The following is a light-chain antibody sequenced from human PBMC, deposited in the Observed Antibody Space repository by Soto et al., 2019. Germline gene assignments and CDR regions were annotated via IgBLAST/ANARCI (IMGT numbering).Light chain of an antibody. V-gene: IGKV3-15*01. CDR2: DAS. CDR3: QQSNNWPWT. Sequence: EIVMTQSPGTLSVSPGERATLSCRASQSVSINLAWYQQKPGQAPRLLIYDASTRATGIPARFSGSGSGTEFTLTISSLQSEDFAVYYCQQSNNWPWTFGQGTKVDIK. CDR1: QSVSIN. J-gene: IGKJ1*01.